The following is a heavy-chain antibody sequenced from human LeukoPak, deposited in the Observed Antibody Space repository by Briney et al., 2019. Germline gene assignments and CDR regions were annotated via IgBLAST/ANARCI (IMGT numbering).Heavy chain of an antibody. CDR2: ISAYNGNT. V-gene: IGHV1-18*01. D-gene: IGHD3-9*01. J-gene: IGHJ4*02. Sequence: ASVKVSCKASGYTFSSYGINWVRQAPGQGLEWMGWISAYNGNTKYVQKIQGRVTMTTDTSTTTAYMELRSLRSDDTAVYYCARAGYYDILTGYYVDYWGQGTLVTVSS. CDR3: ARAGYYDILTGYYVDY. CDR1: GYTFSSYG.